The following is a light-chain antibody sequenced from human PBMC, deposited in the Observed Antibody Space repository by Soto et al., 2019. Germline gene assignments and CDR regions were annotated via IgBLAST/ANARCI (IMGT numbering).Light chain of an antibody. J-gene: IGKJ1*01. CDR1: KSVGSN. CDR3: QQYNNWPQT. CDR2: GAS. Sequence: EIVMTQSPATLSVSPGERATLSCRASKSVGSNLAWYQQKPGQAPRLLIYGASTRYSGIPARFSGSGSGTEFTLTISRLQSEDFAVYYCQQYNNWPQTFGQGTKVEIK. V-gene: IGKV3-15*01.